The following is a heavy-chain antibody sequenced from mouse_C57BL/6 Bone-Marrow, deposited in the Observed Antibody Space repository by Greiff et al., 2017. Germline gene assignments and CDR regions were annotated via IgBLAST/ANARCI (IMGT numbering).Heavy chain of an antibody. Sequence: QVQLQQPGAELVRPGTSVKLSCKASGYTFTSYWMPWVKQRPGPGLEWIGVIDPSDSYTNYNQKFKCKATLTVDTSSSTAYMQLSSLTSEDSAVYYCARDYYGSIFDFWDQGTTRTVTS. CDR1: GYTFTSYW. CDR3: ARDYYGSIFDF. D-gene: IGHD1-1*01. CDR2: IDPSDSYT. V-gene: IGHV1-59*01. J-gene: IGHJ2*01.